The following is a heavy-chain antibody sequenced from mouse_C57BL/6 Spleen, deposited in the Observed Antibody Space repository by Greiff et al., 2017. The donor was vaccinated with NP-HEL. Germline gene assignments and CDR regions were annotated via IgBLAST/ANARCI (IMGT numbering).Heavy chain of an antibody. CDR2: ISRGSSTI. D-gene: IGHD1-1*02. CDR3: ARGVGYYFDY. V-gene: IGHV5-17*01. CDR1: GFTFSDYG. Sequence: EVKVVESGGGLVKPGGSLKLSCAASGFTFSDYGMHWVRQAPEKGLEWVAYISRGSSTIYYAHTVKGRFTFSRDNSSNTLFLQMTSLRSEDAAVYYCARGVGYYFDYWGQGTTLTVSS. J-gene: IGHJ2*01.